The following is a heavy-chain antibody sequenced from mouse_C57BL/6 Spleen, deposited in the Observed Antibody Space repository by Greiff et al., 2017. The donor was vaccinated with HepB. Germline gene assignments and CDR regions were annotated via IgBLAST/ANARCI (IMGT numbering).Heavy chain of an antibody. CDR2: ISDGGSYT. Sequence: EVKLMESGGGLVKPGGSLKLSCAASGFTFSSYAMSWVRQTPEKRLEWVATISDGGSYTYYPDNVKGRFTISRDNAKNNLYLQMSHLKSGAKAMYYCARGGGGSSYVTTWFAYWGQGTLVTVSA. CDR3: ARGGGGSSYVTTWFAY. J-gene: IGHJ3*01. D-gene: IGHD1-1*01. V-gene: IGHV5-4*03. CDR1: GFTFSSYA.